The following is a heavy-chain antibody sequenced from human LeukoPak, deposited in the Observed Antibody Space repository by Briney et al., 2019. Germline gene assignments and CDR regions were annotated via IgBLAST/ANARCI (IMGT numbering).Heavy chain of an antibody. CDR1: GGSISSSSYY. V-gene: IGHV4-39*01. Sequence: SETLSLTCTVSGGSISSSSYYWGWIRQPPGKGLEWIGSIYYSGSTYYNPSLKSRVTISVDTSKNQFSLKLSSVTAADTAVYYCARHGNYYYDSSGYYPFDYWGQGTLVTVSS. D-gene: IGHD3-22*01. J-gene: IGHJ4*02. CDR2: IYYSGST. CDR3: ARHGNYYYDSSGYYPFDY.